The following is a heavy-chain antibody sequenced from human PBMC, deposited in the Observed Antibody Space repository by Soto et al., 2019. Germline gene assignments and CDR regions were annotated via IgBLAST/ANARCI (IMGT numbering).Heavy chain of an antibody. CDR1: GYTFTGYY. V-gene: IGHV1-2*02. CDR3: ARYCSSTSCSNVGLYDY. D-gene: IGHD2-2*01. J-gene: IGHJ4*01. Sequence: RASVKVSCKASGYTFTGYYMHCVRQAPGQELEWMGWINPNSGGTNYAQKFQGRVTMTRDTSISTAYMELSRLRSDDTSVCYFARYCSSTSCSNVGLYDYLGQGTLGNVSS. CDR2: INPNSGGT.